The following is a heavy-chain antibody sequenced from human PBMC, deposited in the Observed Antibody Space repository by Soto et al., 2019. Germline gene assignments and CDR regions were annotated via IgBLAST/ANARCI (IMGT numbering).Heavy chain of an antibody. D-gene: IGHD3-22*01. V-gene: IGHV1-69*01. CDR3: ARSRVTYYYDRSAFDI. J-gene: IGHJ3*02. CDR1: GGTFSSCA. Sequence: QVQLVQSGAEVKKPRSSVKVSCKASGGTFSSCAISWVRQAPGQGLEWMGGIIPIFGTANYTQKFQGRVTITADESTNTAYMELSSLRSEDTAVYYCARSRVTYYYDRSAFDIWGQGTMVTVSS. CDR2: IIPIFGTA.